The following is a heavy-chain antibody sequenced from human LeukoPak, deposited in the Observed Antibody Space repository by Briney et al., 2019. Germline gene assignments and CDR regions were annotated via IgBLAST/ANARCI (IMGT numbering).Heavy chain of an antibody. Sequence: SVKVSCKASGGSFSSYAISWVRQAPGQGLEWMGGIIPIFGIANYAQKFQGRVTITADESTSTAYMELSSLRSEDTAVYYCARVIQLPNEYFQHWGQGTLATVSS. D-gene: IGHD2-2*01. CDR2: IIPIFGIA. CDR1: GGSFSSYA. V-gene: IGHV1-69*01. CDR3: ARVIQLPNEYFQH. J-gene: IGHJ1*01.